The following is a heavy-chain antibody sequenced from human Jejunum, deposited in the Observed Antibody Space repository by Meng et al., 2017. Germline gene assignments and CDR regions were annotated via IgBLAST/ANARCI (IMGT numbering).Heavy chain of an antibody. CDR3: AREGQLMLGLVDY. CDR1: GDSISSGGHY. J-gene: IGHJ4*02. V-gene: IGHV4-31*03. Sequence: QVQLQESGPGLVTPSQTLSPTCTVSGDSISSGGHYWSWIRQHPGKGLEWIGYIYYTGSAYYNPSLESRVTLSVDTSNNQFSLRLNSVTAADTAVYYCAREGQLMLGLVDYWGQGTLVTVSS. D-gene: IGHD2-2*01. CDR2: IYYTGSA.